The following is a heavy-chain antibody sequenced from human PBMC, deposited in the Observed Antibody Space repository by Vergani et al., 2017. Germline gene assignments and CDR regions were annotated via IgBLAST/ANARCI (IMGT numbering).Heavy chain of an antibody. CDR3: AKDRYYDSSGYYYA. D-gene: IGHD3-22*01. CDR1: GFTFDDYA. Sequence: EVQLVESGGGLVQPGRSLRLSCAASGFTFDDYAMHWVRQAPGKGLEWVSGIRWNSGSIGYADSVKGRFTISRDNAKNSLYLQMNSLRAEDTALYYCAKDRYYDSSGYYYAWGQGTLVTVSS. CDR2: IRWNSGSI. J-gene: IGHJ5*02. V-gene: IGHV3-9*01.